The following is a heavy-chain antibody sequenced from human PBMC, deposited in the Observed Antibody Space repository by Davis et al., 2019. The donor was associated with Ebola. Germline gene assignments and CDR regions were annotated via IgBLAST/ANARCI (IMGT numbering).Heavy chain of an antibody. CDR3: EKRDSGGLPYFVL. J-gene: IGHJ2*01. Sequence: PGGSLRLSCAASGFTFSSFAMTWVRQAPGKGLEWVSSISSDGAKIYNADSMKGRFTISRDNSKSTLYLQMNSLTAEDTAVYYCEKRDSGGLPYFVLWGRGTLVTVSS. V-gene: IGHV3-23*01. CDR1: GFTFSSFA. CDR2: ISSDGAKI. D-gene: IGHD1-26*01.